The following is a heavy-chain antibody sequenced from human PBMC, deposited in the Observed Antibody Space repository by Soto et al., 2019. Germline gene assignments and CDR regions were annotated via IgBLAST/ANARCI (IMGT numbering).Heavy chain of an antibody. CDR2: ISGSGGST. J-gene: IGHJ4*02. D-gene: IGHD1-1*01. CDR1: GFTFTTYA. V-gene: IGHV3-23*01. Sequence: EGSLRLSCAASGFTFTTYAMSWVRQAPGKGLEWVSTISGSGGSTYYADSVKGRCTISRDNSKNTLYLQMNSLRAEDTALYFCAKVRITNRWPGRFDYWGQEYLVTVSS. CDR3: AKVRITNRWPGRFDY.